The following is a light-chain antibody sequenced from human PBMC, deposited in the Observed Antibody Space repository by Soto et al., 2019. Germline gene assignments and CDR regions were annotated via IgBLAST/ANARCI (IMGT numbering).Light chain of an antibody. CDR1: SSNIGTSS. CDR2: TTN. Sequence: QSVLTQPHSASGTPGQRVTISCSGSSSNIGTSSVHWFQQLPGTAPKLLISTTNPRPSGVPERFSGSKSGTSASLAISGLQSADEADYYCAAWDDSLNGHVFGTGTKLTVL. J-gene: IGLJ1*01. CDR3: AAWDDSLNGHV. V-gene: IGLV1-44*01.